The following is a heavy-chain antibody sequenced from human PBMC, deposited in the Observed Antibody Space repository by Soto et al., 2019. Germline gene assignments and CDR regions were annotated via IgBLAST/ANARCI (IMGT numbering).Heavy chain of an antibody. Sequence: GGSLRLSCAASGFTFSSYAMHWVRQAPGKGLEWVAVISYDGSNKYYADSVKGRFTISRDNSKNTLYLQMNSLRAEDTAVYYCASDRFLEWLLSYYGMDVWGQGTTVTVSS. CDR1: GFTFSSYA. J-gene: IGHJ6*02. D-gene: IGHD3-3*01. CDR3: ASDRFLEWLLSYYGMDV. CDR2: ISYDGSNK. V-gene: IGHV3-30-3*01.